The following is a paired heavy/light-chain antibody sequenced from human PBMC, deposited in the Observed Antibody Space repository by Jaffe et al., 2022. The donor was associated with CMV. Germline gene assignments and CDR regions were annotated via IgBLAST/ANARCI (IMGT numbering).Heavy chain of an antibody. J-gene: IGHJ4*02. CDR1: GFTFWSYD. V-gene: IGHV3-48*03. Sequence: VQLVESGGGLVQPGGSLRLSCAASGFTFWSYDMNWVRQAPGKGLEWISYISGSGSLVYYADSVRGRFTISRDNAKNSLYLQMKSLRGEDTAVYYCARLSGYPFDFWGQGTLVTVSS. D-gene: IGHD3-22*01. CDR2: ISGSGSLV. CDR3: ARLSGYPFDF.
Light chain of an antibody. CDR1: SGINVNSYR. J-gene: IGLJ3*02. CDR3: MIWHSSAWV. Sequence: QAVLTQPSSLSASPGASASLTCTLRSGINVNSYRIYWYQQKPGSPPQFLLRYKSDSDKEQGSGVPSRFSGSKDASANAGILLISGLQSEDEADYYCMIWHSSAWVFGGGTKLTVL. CDR2: YKSDSDK. V-gene: IGLV5-45*03.